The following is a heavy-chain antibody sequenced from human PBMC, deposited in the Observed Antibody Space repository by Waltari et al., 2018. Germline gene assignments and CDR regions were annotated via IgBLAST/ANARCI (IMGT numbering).Heavy chain of an antibody. D-gene: IGHD2-15*01. CDR2: SIPIFGTA. V-gene: IGHV1-69*01. J-gene: IGHJ5*02. Sequence: QVQLVQSGAEVKKPGASVKVSCKASGYTFTSYYMHWVRQAPGQGLEWMGGSIPIFGTANYARKFQGRVTSTADESTSTAYMELSSLRSEDTAVYYCARDGCSGGSCYWATNWFDPWGQGTLVTVSS. CDR1: GYTFTSYY. CDR3: ARDGCSGGSCYWATNWFDP.